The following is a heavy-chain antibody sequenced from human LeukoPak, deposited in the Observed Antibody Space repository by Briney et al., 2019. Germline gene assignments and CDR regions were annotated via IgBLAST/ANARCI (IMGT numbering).Heavy chain of an antibody. CDR2: ISGSGGST. J-gene: IGHJ4*02. CDR3: AKKPVDGIVVVPGATYYFDY. Sequence: PGGSLRLSCAASGFTFSSYAMSWVRQAPGKGLEWVSAISGSGGSTYCADSVKGRFTISRDNSKNTLYLQMNSLRAEDTAVYYCAKKPVDGIVVVPGATYYFDYWGQGTLVTVSS. D-gene: IGHD3-22*01. V-gene: IGHV3-23*01. CDR1: GFTFSSYA.